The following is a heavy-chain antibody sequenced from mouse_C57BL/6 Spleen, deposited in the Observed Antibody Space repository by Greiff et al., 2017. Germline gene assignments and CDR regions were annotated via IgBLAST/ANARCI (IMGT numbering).Heavy chain of an antibody. V-gene: IGHV5-9*01. D-gene: IGHD2-12*01. CDR1: GFTFSSYT. J-gene: IGHJ3*01. CDR2: ISGGGGNT. CDR3: ASTYYNYGAWFAY. Sequence: EVQLVESGGGLVKPGGSLKLSCAASGFTFSSYTMSWVRQTPERRLEWVATISGGGGNTYYPDSVKGRFTISRDNAKNTLYLQMSSLRSEDTALYYCASTYYNYGAWFAYWGQGTLVTVSA.